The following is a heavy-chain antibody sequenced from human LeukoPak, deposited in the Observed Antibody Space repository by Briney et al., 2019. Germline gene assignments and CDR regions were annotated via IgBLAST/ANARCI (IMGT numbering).Heavy chain of an antibody. CDR3: ARDSLGGGNSKSDY. J-gene: IGHJ4*02. CDR2: IIPILGIA. Sequence: ASVKVSCKASGGTFSSYAISWVRQAPGQGLEWMGRIIPILGIANYAQKFQGRVTITADESTSTAYMELSSLRSEDTAVYYCARDSLGGGNSKSDYWGQGTLVTVSS. V-gene: IGHV1-69*04. CDR1: GGTFSSYA. D-gene: IGHD4-23*01.